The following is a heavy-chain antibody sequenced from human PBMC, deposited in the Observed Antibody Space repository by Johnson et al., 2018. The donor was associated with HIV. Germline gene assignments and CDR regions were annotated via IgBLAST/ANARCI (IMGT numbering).Heavy chain of an antibody. V-gene: IGHV3-30*04. CDR1: GFTFSSYA. CDR2: ISYDGSNK. CDR3: AKDQGDSGSYLVGAFDI. D-gene: IGHD1-26*01. J-gene: IGHJ3*02. Sequence: QVQLVESGGGLVQPGGSLRLSCAASGFTFSSYAMHWVRQAPGKGLEWVAVISYDGSNKYYADSVQGRFTISRDNSKNTMYLEMNSRRAEDTAVYYCAKDQGDSGSYLVGAFDIWGQGTMVTVSS.